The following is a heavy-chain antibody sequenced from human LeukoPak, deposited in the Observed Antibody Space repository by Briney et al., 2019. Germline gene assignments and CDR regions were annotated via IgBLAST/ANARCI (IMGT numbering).Heavy chain of an antibody. Sequence: PGGSLRLSCAASGFTFSSYGIHWVRQAPGKGLEWVAFIRHDGIKSYADSVKGRFNISRDNSKNTLYLQMNSLRVEDTAVYYCATHSSPTDYWGQGTLVTVSS. CDR1: GFTFSSYG. CDR3: ATHSSPTDY. CDR2: IRHDGIK. V-gene: IGHV3-30*02. D-gene: IGHD6-13*01. J-gene: IGHJ4*02.